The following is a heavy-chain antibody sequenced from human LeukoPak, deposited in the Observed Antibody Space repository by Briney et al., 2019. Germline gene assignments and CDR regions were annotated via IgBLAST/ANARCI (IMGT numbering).Heavy chain of an antibody. D-gene: IGHD3-10*01. CDR2: INAGNGNT. V-gene: IGHV1-3*01. Sequence: ASVKVSCKASGYTFTSYAMHWVRQAPGQRLEWMGWINAGNGNTKYSQKFQGRVTITRDTSASTAYMELSSLRSEDTAVYYCARDRMVRGVTKAPYGMDVWGQGTTVTVSS. CDR3: ARDRMVRGVTKAPYGMDV. J-gene: IGHJ6*02. CDR1: GYTFTSYA.